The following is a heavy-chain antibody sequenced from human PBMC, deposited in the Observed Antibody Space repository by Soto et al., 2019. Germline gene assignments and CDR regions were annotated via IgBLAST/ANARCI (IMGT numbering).Heavy chain of an antibody. V-gene: IGHV5-51*01. CDR2: IYPGDSDT. D-gene: IGHD3-10*01. CDR3: ARHGSGSYYDYYYYGMDV. Sequence: HGESLKISCKGSGYSFTSYWIGWVRQMPGKGLEWMGIIYPGDSDTRYSPSFQGQVTISADKSISTAYLQWSSLKASDTAMYYCARHGSGSYYDYYYYGMDVWGQGTTVTVSS. CDR1: GYSFTSYW. J-gene: IGHJ6*02.